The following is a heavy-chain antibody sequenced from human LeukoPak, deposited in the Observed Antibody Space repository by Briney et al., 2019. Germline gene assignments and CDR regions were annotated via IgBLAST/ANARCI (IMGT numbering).Heavy chain of an antibody. J-gene: IGHJ3*02. CDR3: ARRRTGTFDI. CDR1: GFSFSTSW. CDR2: VKQDGSEI. V-gene: IGHV3-7*01. Sequence: PGGSLRLSCAASGFSFSTSWMSWVRQAPGKGLEWVASVKQDGSEIYYVDSVRGRFIISRDNAKNSLYLQMNSLRAEDTAVYYCARRRTGTFDIWGQGTMVTVSS.